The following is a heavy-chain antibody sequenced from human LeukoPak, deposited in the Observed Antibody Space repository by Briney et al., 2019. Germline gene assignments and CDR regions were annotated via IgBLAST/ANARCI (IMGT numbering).Heavy chain of an antibody. J-gene: IGHJ4*02. V-gene: IGHV3-7*01. CDR3: ARDSGYEYFDY. CDR2: IKQDGSEK. CDR1: GFTFSSYW. Sequence: GGSLRLSCAASGFTFSSYWMSWVRQAPGKGLEWVANIKQDGSEKYYVDSVKGRFAISRDNAKNSLYLQMNSLRAEDTAVYYCARDSGYEYFDYWGQGTLVTVSS. D-gene: IGHD3-22*01.